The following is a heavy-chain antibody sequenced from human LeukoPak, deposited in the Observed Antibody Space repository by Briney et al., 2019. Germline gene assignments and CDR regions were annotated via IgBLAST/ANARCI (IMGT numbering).Heavy chain of an antibody. CDR3: ASSNYYYGSGGIYLFDP. V-gene: IGHV4-61*02. D-gene: IGHD3-10*01. CDR2: IYTSGST. Sequence: SETLSLTCTVSGGSISSGSYYWSWIRQPAGKGLEWIGRIYTSGSTNYNPSLKSRVTISVDTSKNQFSLKLSSVTAADMAVYYCASSNYYYGSGGIYLFDPWGQGTLVTVSS. J-gene: IGHJ5*02. CDR1: GGSISSGSYY.